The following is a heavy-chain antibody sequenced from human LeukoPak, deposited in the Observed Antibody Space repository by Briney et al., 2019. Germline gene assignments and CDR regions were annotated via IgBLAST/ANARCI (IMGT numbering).Heavy chain of an antibody. Sequence: SVKVSCKASGGTFSSYAISWVRQAPGQGLEWMGGIIPIFGTANYAQKFQGRVTITADESTSTAYMELSSLRSEDTAVYYCARSHVLGPQARDWFDPWGQGTLVTVSS. V-gene: IGHV1-69*13. D-gene: IGHD3-16*01. J-gene: IGHJ5*02. CDR2: IIPIFGTA. CDR1: GGTFSSYA. CDR3: ARSHVLGPQARDWFDP.